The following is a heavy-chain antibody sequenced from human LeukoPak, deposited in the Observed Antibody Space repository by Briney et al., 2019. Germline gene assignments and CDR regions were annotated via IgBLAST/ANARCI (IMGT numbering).Heavy chain of an antibody. Sequence: SETLSLTCAVSGVSFNDYYWSWVRQTPGKGLEWIGEINHSGYTNDSPSLKSRVTLSIDTSRKQFSLNLRSVTVADTGIYYCTRMTTGHDYWGQGTLVTVSS. CDR1: GVSFNDYY. D-gene: IGHD4-17*01. CDR2: INHSGYT. CDR3: TRMTTGHDY. J-gene: IGHJ4*02. V-gene: IGHV4-34*01.